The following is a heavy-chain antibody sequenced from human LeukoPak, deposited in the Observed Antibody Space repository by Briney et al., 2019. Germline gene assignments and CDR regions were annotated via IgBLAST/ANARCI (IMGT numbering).Heavy chain of an antibody. V-gene: IGHV4-59*01. D-gene: IGHD3-3*01. CDR1: GGSISSYY. CDR3: ARTYYDFWGGYHRSYNWFDP. CDR2: IYYSGST. Sequence: SETLSLTCTVSGGSISSYYWSWIRQPPGKGLEWIGYIYYSGSTNYNPSLKSRVTISVDTSKNQFSLKLSSVTAADTAVYYCARTYYDFWGGYHRSYNWFDPWGQGTLVTVSS. J-gene: IGHJ5*02.